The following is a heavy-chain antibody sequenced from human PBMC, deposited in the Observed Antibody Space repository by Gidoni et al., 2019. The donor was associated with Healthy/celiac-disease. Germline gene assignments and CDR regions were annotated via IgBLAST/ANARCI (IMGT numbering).Heavy chain of an antibody. CDR3: AKDRIAAAGRTYYFDY. CDR1: GFTFSSYA. D-gene: IGHD6-13*01. CDR2: ISGSGGST. Sequence: EVQLLESGGGLVQPGGSLRLSCAASGFTFSSYAMSWVRQAPGKGLEWVSAISGSGGSTYYADSVKGRFTISRDNSKNTLYLQMNSLRAEDTAVYYCAKDRIAAAGRTYYFDYWGQGTLVTVSS. V-gene: IGHV3-23*01. J-gene: IGHJ4*02.